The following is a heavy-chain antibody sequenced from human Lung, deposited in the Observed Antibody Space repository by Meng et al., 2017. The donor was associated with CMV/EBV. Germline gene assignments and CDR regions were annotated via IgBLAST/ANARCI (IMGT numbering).Heavy chain of an antibody. D-gene: IGHD3-22*01. CDR2: ISTYNDNT. J-gene: IGHJ4*01. CDR3: ARVSGHLITMILYYFDS. Sequence: SAXVSXXASGYTFTSNGISWVRQAPGQGLEWMGWISTYNDNTNYAQKLQDRVTMTTDTSTSTAYMELRSLRSDDTAVYYCARVSGHLITMILYYFDSWGQGTXVTVPS. V-gene: IGHV1-18*01. CDR1: GYTFTSNG.